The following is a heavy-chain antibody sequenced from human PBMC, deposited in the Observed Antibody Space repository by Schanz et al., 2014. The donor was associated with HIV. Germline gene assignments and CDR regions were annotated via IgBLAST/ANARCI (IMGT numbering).Heavy chain of an antibody. Sequence: QVQLVQSGAEVKKPGASVKVSCKASGYTFIGYDMHWVRQAPGQGLEWVGWMSPASGNTGLAEQFQGRVSLTRSTSTTTAYMELTSLRPEDTAVYYCARRRGWGSYRYFPYGLDVWGQGTTVTVSS. J-gene: IGHJ6*02. D-gene: IGHD3-16*02. CDR1: GYTFIGYD. CDR3: ARRRGWGSYRYFPYGLDV. V-gene: IGHV1-8*02. CDR2: MSPASGNT.